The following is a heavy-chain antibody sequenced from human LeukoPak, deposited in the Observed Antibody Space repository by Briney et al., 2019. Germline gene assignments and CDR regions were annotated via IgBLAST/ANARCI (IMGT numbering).Heavy chain of an antibody. CDR3: ARGPRFGELLWHWFDP. V-gene: IGHV4-4*03. CDR2: IYHSGST. Sequence: PETLSLTCAVSGGSISSSNWWSWVRQPPGKGLEWIGEIYHSGSTYYNPPLKSRVTISEDTSKNQFSLKLRSVTAADTAVYYCARGPRFGELLWHWFDPWGQGTLVTVSS. J-gene: IGHJ5*02. CDR1: GGSISSSNW. D-gene: IGHD3-10*01.